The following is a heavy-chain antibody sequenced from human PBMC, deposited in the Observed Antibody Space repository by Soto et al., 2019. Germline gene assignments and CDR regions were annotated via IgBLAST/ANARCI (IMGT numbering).Heavy chain of an antibody. J-gene: IGHJ3*02. CDR1: GGSISSGVYY. Sequence: SETLSLTCTVSGGSISSGVYYWSWIRQHPGKGLEWIGYIYYSGSTYYNPSLKSRVTISVDTSKNQFSLKLSSVTAADTAVYYCARGIRMVIATYAFDIWGQGTMVT. CDR2: IYYSGST. V-gene: IGHV4-31*02. CDR3: ARGIRMVIATYAFDI. D-gene: IGHD2-21*01.